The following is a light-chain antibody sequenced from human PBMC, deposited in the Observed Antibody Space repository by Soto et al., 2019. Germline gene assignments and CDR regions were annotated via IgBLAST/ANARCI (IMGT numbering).Light chain of an antibody. CDR1: QTVNTN. CDR2: GAI. J-gene: IGKJ4*01. CDR3: QQYNNWPLT. V-gene: IGKV3D-15*01. Sequence: IVMTQSPATLSVSPGERATLSCRASQTVNTNLCWYQQKPGQAPRLLIYGAITRATGIPARFSGSGSGTEFTLTISSLQSEDFAVYYCQQYNNWPLTFGGGTKVDIK.